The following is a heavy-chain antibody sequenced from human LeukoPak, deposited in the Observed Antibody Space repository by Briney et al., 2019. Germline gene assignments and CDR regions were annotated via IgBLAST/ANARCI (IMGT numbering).Heavy chain of an antibody. V-gene: IGHV3-9*03. J-gene: IGHJ4*02. Sequence: SLRLSCVGAEFMFDVLHRVRQAPGKGLEWVSGISWNRDLIVYADSVKGRFAISRDNDRNTVYLQMNGVRLEDMAFYYCTKSPSFTLGGGYLDSWGQGILVTVSS. D-gene: IGHD3-16*01. CDR3: TKSPSFTLGGGYLDS. CDR1: EFMFDV. CDR2: ISWNRDLI.